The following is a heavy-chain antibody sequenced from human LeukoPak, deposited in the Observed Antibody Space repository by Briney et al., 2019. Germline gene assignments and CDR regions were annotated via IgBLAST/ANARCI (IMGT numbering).Heavy chain of an antibody. CDR3: ARVRNYYDSSGYEYASLDY. CDR2: ISAYNGNT. D-gene: IGHD3-22*01. V-gene: IGHV1-18*01. J-gene: IGHJ4*02. CDR1: GYTFTSCD. Sequence: ASVKVSCKASGYTFTSCDINWVRQATGQGLEWMGWISAYNGNTNYAQKLQGRVTMTKDTSTSTAYMELRSLRSDDTAVYYCARVRNYYDSSGYEYASLDYWGQGTLVTVSS.